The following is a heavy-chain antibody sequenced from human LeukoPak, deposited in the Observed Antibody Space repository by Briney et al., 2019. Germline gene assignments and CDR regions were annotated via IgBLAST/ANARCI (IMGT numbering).Heavy chain of an antibody. Sequence: GGSLRLSCAASGFTFSSYAMSWVRQAPGKGLEWVSAISGSGGSTYYADSVKGRFTISRDNSKNTLYLQMNSLRAEDTAVYYCAKDRAYYDFWSGYSFYFDYWGQGTLVTVSS. V-gene: IGHV3-23*01. CDR1: GFTFSSYA. D-gene: IGHD3-3*01. J-gene: IGHJ4*02. CDR2: ISGSGGST. CDR3: AKDRAYYDFWSGYSFYFDY.